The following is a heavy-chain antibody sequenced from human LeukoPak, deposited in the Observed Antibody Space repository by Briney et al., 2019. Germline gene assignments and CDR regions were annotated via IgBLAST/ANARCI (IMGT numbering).Heavy chain of an antibody. J-gene: IGHJ4*02. CDR2: INPNNGDT. D-gene: IGHD2-2*01. CDR1: GYTFSSYF. Sequence: ASVKVSCKASGYTFSSYFIHWVRQAPGQGLEWMGWINPNNGDTNYAQKFQGRVTMTRDTSITTAYMELSRLRSDDTAVYYCVGGYCSSINCYEAHFDYWGQGTLVTVSS. V-gene: IGHV1-2*02. CDR3: VGGYCSSINCYEAHFDY.